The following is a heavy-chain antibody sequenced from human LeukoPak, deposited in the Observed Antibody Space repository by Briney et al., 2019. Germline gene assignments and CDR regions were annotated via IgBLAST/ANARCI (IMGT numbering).Heavy chain of an antibody. CDR2: IYYSGST. J-gene: IGHJ4*02. CDR3: ARHGEVTAIVYYFDY. D-gene: IGHD2-21*02. V-gene: IGHV4-39*01. Sequence: SETLSLTCTVSGGXISSRSYYWGWIRQPPGKGLEWIATIYYSGSTYYNPSLKSRVTISVDTSKNQFSLKLSSVTAADTAVYYCARHGEVTAIVYYFDYWGQGTLVTVSS. CDR1: GGXISSRSYY.